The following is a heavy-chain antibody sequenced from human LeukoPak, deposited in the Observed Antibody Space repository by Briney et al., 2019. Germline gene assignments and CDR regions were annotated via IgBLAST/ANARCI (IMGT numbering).Heavy chain of an antibody. V-gene: IGHV4-39*01. Sequence: SETLSLTCTVSGVSISSSNSYWGWIRQPPGKGLEWIGSIYYSGNTYYNASLKSQVSISIDTSKNQFSLRLISVTAADTAVYYCARQTGSGLFILPGGQGTLVTVSS. D-gene: IGHD3/OR15-3a*01. CDR2: IYYSGNT. CDR3: ARQTGSGLFILP. CDR1: GVSISSSNSY. J-gene: IGHJ4*02.